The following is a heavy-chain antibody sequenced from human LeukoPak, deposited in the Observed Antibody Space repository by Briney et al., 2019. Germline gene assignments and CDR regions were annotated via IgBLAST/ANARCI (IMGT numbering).Heavy chain of an antibody. D-gene: IGHD2-15*01. CDR2: IYYSGST. V-gene: IGHV4-39*07. CDR1: GGSISSSSYY. J-gene: IGHJ2*01. CDR3: ATCSGGSCYGWYFDL. Sequence: SSETLSLTCTVSGGSISSSSYYWGWIRQPPGKGLEWIGSIYYSGSTYYNPSLKSRVTISVDTSKNQFSLKLSSVTAADTAVYYCATCSGGSCYGWYFDLWGRGTLVTVSS.